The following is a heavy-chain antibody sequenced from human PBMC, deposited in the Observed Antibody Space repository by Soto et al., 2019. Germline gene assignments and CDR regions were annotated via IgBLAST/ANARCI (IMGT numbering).Heavy chain of an antibody. CDR1: GGTFSSYA. Sequence: SVKVSCKASGGTFSSYAISWVRQAPGQGLEWMGGIIPIFGTANYAQKFQGRVTITADESTSTAYMELSSLRSEDTAVYYCATATYYYGSGSYYYGMDVWGQGTTVTVSS. J-gene: IGHJ6*02. V-gene: IGHV1-69*13. CDR2: IIPIFGTA. CDR3: ATATYYYGSGSYYYGMDV. D-gene: IGHD3-10*01.